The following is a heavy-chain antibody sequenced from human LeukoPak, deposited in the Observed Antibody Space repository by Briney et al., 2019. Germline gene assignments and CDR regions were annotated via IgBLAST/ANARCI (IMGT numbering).Heavy chain of an antibody. CDR3: ARVRGYYDSSGYDY. D-gene: IGHD3-22*01. Sequence: SETLSLTCTVSGASISSYYWSWIRQPPGKGLEWIGYIYYSGSTNYNPALKSRVTISEDTSKNQISLKLSSVTAADTAAYYCARVRGYYDSSGYDYWGQGTLVTVSS. V-gene: IGHV4-59*01. J-gene: IGHJ4*02. CDR1: GASISSYY. CDR2: IYYSGST.